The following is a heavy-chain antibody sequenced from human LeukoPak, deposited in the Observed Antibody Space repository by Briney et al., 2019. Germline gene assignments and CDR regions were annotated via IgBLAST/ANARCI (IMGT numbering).Heavy chain of an antibody. CDR2: IYYSGST. J-gene: IGHJ2*01. D-gene: IGHD5-18*01. CDR1: GGSISSGSYY. CDR3: ARGRIQLWINWYFDL. V-gene: IGHV4-61*01. Sequence: SQTLSLTCTVSGGSISSGSYYWSWIRQPPGKGLEWIGYIYYSGSTNYNPSLKSRVTISVDTSKNQFSLKLSSVTAADTAVYYCARGRIQLWINWYFDLWGRGTPVTVSS.